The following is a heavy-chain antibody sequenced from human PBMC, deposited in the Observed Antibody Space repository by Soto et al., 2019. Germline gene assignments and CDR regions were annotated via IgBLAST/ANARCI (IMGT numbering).Heavy chain of an antibody. CDR1: GYTLTGFS. Sequence: QAQLVQSGAEVKKPGASVKVSSKVSGYTLTGFSMHWVRQAPGKGLEWMGGFDPEDGETIYAQKLQGRVTMTEDTSTDTAYMELSSLRPEDTAVYYCAPGYCSGGSCPVSMDVWGKGTTVTVSS. CDR2: FDPEDGET. J-gene: IGHJ6*04. D-gene: IGHD2-15*01. CDR3: APGYCSGGSCPVSMDV. V-gene: IGHV1-24*01.